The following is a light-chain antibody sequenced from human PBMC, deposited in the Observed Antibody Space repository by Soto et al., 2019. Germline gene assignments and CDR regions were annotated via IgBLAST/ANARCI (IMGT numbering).Light chain of an antibody. CDR3: QQPNSYPPSFT. CDR1: QGISSW. J-gene: IGKJ3*01. CDR2: AAS. V-gene: IGKV1D-12*01. Sequence: DIQMTQSPSSVSASVGDRVTITCRASQGISSWLAWYQQKPGKAPKLLIYAASRLQSGVPSMFSGSGSGTDFTLTISSLQPEDFASYSCQQPNSYPPSFTFGPGTKVDIK.